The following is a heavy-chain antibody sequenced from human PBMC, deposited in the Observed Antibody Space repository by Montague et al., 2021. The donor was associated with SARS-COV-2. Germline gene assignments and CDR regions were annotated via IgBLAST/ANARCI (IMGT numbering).Heavy chain of an antibody. Sequence: SETLSLTCAVYGGSFSGYYWTWIRQSPGKGLEWIAEINHRGSTNYNFNPSLRSRVTISVDTSKSQFSLKLRSVTAADTGVYYCARWDPQTLTVIGLRGKSASDYWGQGTLVTVSS. V-gene: IGHV4-34*01. J-gene: IGHJ4*02. CDR3: ARWDPQTLTVIGLRGKSASDY. CDR1: GGSFSGYY. CDR2: INHRGST. D-gene: IGHD2-21*01.